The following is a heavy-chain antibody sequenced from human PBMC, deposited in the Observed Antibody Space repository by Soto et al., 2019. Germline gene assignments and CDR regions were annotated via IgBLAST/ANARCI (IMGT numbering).Heavy chain of an antibody. CDR2: VTGSGSST. V-gene: IGHV3-23*01. J-gene: IGHJ4*02. CDR1: GFTFSSYD. D-gene: IGHD5-12*01. CDR3: AKDFPPSGYDHYS. Sequence: PGGSLRLSCAASGFTFSSYDMSWVRQAPGKGLEWVSGVTGSGSSTYYADSVKGRFTISRDNSKNTLYLQMNSLRAEDTAVYYCAKDFPPSGYDHYSWGRGTLVTVSS.